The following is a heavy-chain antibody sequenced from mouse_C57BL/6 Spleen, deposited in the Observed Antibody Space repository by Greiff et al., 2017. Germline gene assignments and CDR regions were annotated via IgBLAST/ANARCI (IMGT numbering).Heavy chain of an antibody. V-gene: IGHV1-47*01. CDR3: ARCGYFPFRY. CDR1: GYTFTNYP. D-gene: IGHD1-2*01. J-gene: IGHJ2*01. Sequence: VQLQQSGAELVKPGASVKMSCKASGYTFTNYPIEWMKQNHGKSLEWIGNIRPYNDDTKYNEKFKGKATLTVEKSSRTVYLELSRLTSDDSAVYFCARCGYFPFRYWGQGTTLTASS. CDR2: IRPYNDDT.